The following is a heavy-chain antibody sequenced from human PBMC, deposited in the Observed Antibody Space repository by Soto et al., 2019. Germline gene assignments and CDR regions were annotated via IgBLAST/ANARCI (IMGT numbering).Heavy chain of an antibody. CDR2: ISAYNGNT. D-gene: IGHD6-19*01. V-gene: IGHV1-18*01. J-gene: IGHJ6*02. CDR3: ARDDSLWLVLNYYYGMDV. Sequence: QVQLVQSGAEVKKPGASVKVSCKASGYTFTSYGISWVRQAPGQGLEWMGWISAYNGNTNYAQKLQGRVTMTTDTSTRTAYMELRSLRSDDTAVYYCARDDSLWLVLNYYYGMDVWGQGTTVTVSS. CDR1: GYTFTSYG.